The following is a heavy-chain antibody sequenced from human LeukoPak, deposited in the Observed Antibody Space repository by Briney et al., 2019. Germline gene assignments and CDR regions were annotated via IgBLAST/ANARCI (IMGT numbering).Heavy chain of an antibody. CDR1: GYTFTSYD. J-gene: IGHJ4*02. Sequence: ASVKVSCKASGYTFTSYDINWVRQATGQGLEWMGWMNPNSGNTGYAQKFQGRVTMTRNTSISTAYMELSSLRSEDTAVYYCARSAVYCSDGTCYSNYNDYWGQGTLVTVSS. CDR2: MNPNSGNT. V-gene: IGHV1-8*01. CDR3: ARSAVYCSDGTCYSNYNDY. D-gene: IGHD2-15*01.